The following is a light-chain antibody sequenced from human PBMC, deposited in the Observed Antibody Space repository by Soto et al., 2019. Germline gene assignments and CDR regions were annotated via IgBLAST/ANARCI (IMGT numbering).Light chain of an antibody. J-gene: IGKJ1*01. CDR2: KIS. Sequence: DIVMTQTPLSSPVPLGQPASISCRSSQSLVHSDGNTYLSWLHQRPGQPPKLLIYKISTRFSGGPDRFSGRGAGKDFKLKITGVEAEDVGVYYCMQATHSPWAFGQGTKLEIK. CDR3: MQATHSPWA. CDR1: QSLVHSDGNTY. V-gene: IGKV2-24*01.